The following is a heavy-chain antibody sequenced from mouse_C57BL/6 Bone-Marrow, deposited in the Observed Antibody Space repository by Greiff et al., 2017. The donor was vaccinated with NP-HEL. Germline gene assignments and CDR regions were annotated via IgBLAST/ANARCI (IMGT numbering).Heavy chain of an antibody. D-gene: IGHD1-1*01. J-gene: IGHJ1*03. CDR1: GYTFTEYT. Sequence: QVQLKQSGAELVKPGASVKLSCKASGYTFTEYTIHWVKQRSGQGLGGIGWFYPGGGSIKYKEKLKDKATLTADKSSSTVYMDLSRLTSEDSAVYFCARHGDYFGSSYGYFDVWGTGTTVTVSS. CDR2: FYPGGGSI. V-gene: IGHV1-62-2*01. CDR3: ARHGDYFGSSYGYFDV.